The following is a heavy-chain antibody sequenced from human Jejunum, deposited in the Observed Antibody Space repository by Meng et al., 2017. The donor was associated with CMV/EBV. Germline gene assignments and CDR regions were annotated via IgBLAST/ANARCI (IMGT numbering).Heavy chain of an antibody. CDR3: ARDYYSSGTH. Sequence: EGQLGGAGGGLVQPGGSLRLACAASGFTFSSDWMHWVRQAPGKGLEWVSRINTDGRNTNYADSVKGRFTISRDNAKNTLYLQMNSLRVEDTAVYYCARDYYSSGTHWGQGTLVTVSS. CDR2: INTDGRNT. V-gene: IGHV3-74*01. D-gene: IGHD6-19*01. CDR1: GFTFSSDW. J-gene: IGHJ4*02.